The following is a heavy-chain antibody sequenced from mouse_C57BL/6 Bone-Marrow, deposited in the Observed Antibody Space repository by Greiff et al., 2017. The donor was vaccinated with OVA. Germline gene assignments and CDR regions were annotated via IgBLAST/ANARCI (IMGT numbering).Heavy chain of an antibody. J-gene: IGHJ3*01. Sequence: QVQLKQPGAELVKPGASVKLSCKASGYTFTSYWMHWVKQRPGQGLEWIGMIHPNSGSTNYNEKFKSKATLTVDKSSSTAYMQLSSLTSEDSAVYYCARWLLHAWFAYWGQGTLVTVSA. V-gene: IGHV1-64*01. CDR2: IHPNSGST. CDR1: GYTFTSYW. CDR3: ARWLLHAWFAY. D-gene: IGHD2-3*01.